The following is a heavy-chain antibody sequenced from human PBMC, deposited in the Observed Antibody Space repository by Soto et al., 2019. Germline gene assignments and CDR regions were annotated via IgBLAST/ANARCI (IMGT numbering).Heavy chain of an antibody. CDR2: IIPIPGTA. CDR3: ARSQGSSTSLEIYYYYYYGMDV. J-gene: IGHJ6*02. V-gene: IGHV1-69*01. Sequence: QVQLVQSGAEVKKPGSSVKVSCKASGGTFGSYAISWVRQAPGQGLEWMGGIIPIPGTANYAQKFQGRVTMAADESTSTAYRELSSLRSEDTAVYSCARSQGSSTSLEIYYYYYYGMDVWGQGTTVTVSS. D-gene: IGHD2-2*01. CDR1: GGTFGSYA.